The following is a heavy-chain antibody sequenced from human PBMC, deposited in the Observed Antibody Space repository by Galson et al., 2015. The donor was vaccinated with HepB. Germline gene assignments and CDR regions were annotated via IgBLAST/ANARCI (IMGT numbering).Heavy chain of an antibody. D-gene: IGHD3-3*01. V-gene: IGHV3-23*01. CDR2: LSASGVDT. CDR3: TERDLVFGVVIY. CDR1: GFTFGNYV. Sequence: SLRLSCAASGFTFGNYVMGWVRQAPGKGLEWVSVLSASGVDTYYADSGKGRFTISRDNSKNTVYLQMNSLRAEDTALYYCTERDLVFGVVIYWGQGTLVTVSS. J-gene: IGHJ4*02.